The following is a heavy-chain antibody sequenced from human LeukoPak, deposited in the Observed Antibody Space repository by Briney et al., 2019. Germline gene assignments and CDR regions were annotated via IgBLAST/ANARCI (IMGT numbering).Heavy chain of an antibody. CDR1: GFTFSSYS. Sequence: GGSLRLSCAASGFTFSSYSMNWVRQAPGKGLEWVSYISSSSSTIYYADSAKGRFTISRDNAKNSLYLQMNSLRAEDTAVYYCARTGDYYDSSGYYPDYWGQGTLVTVSS. CDR3: ARTGDYYDSSGYYPDY. CDR2: ISSSSSTI. V-gene: IGHV3-48*04. D-gene: IGHD3-22*01. J-gene: IGHJ4*02.